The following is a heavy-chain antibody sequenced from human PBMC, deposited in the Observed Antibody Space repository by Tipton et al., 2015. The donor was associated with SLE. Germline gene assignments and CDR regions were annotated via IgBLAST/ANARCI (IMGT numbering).Heavy chain of an antibody. CDR1: GGSISSYY. CDR2: VYISGNT. Sequence: GLVKPSETLSLTRTVSGGSISSYYWNWIRQAAGKGLEWIGRVYISGNTNYNPSVQSRVTMSVDTSKNQFSLILSSVTAADTAVYYCARDPYYYGSSGSPHSYWGQGTLVTVSS. D-gene: IGHD3-22*01. J-gene: IGHJ4*02. CDR3: ARDPYYYGSSGSPHSY. V-gene: IGHV4-4*07.